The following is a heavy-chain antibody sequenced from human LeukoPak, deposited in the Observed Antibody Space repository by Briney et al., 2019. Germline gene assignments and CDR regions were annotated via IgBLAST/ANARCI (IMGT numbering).Heavy chain of an antibody. CDR2: MSHDGSNE. D-gene: IGHD6-19*01. Sequence: GGSLGLSCAASGFTFSRYGMYWVRQAPGKGLEWVAVMSHDGSNEYYGDSVKGRFTTSRDNSKNTLFLQMHSLRAEDTATYYCARRGSSGCFDFWGQGTLVTVSS. CDR3: ARRGSSGCFDF. J-gene: IGHJ4*02. CDR1: GFTFSRYG. V-gene: IGHV3-30-3*01.